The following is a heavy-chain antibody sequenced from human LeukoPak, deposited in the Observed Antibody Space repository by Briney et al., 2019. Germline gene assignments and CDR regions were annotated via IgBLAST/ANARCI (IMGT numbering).Heavy chain of an antibody. D-gene: IGHD2/OR15-2a*01. CDR3: ARGPSSFPPFFDY. CDR2: IKQDGSEK. Sequence: GGSLRLSCAASGFTFSTYWMSWVRQAPGKGLEGVANIKQDGSEKYYVDSVKGRFTISRDNAKNSLYLQMNSLRAEDTAVYYCARGPSSFPPFFDYWGQGTLVTVSS. CDR1: GFTFSTYW. J-gene: IGHJ4*02. V-gene: IGHV3-7*01.